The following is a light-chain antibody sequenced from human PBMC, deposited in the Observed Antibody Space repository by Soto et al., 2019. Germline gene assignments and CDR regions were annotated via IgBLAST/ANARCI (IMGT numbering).Light chain of an antibody. Sequence: QSVLTQPPSVSGAPGQRVTISCTGSSSNIGAGYNVHWYQHLPGTAPKVLIYGNRHRPSGVPDRFSGSKSGTSASLAITGLQADDEADYYCQSYDIRLSGVVFGGGTQLTVL. V-gene: IGLV1-40*01. CDR2: GNR. J-gene: IGLJ2*01. CDR3: QSYDIRLSGVV. CDR1: SSNIGAGYN.